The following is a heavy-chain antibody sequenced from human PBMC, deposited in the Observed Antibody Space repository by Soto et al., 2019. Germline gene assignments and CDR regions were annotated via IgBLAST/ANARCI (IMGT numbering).Heavy chain of an antibody. Sequence: SETLSLTCTVSGGSISYTSYYWGWIRQTPGKGLERIGSIFYTGSAYYNSSLKGRVSISVDTSKNQFSLKLISVAAADTAVYHCGRXKSTYSGSYYGGGFFDYWGPGTLVTVSS. J-gene: IGHJ4*02. D-gene: IGHD1-26*01. CDR2: IFYTGSA. V-gene: IGHV4-39*01. CDR3: GRXKSTYSGSYYGGGFFDY. CDR1: GGSISYTSYY.